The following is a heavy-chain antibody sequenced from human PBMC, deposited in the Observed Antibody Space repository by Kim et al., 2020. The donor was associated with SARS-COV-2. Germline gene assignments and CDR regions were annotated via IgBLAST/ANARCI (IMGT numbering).Heavy chain of an antibody. Sequence: GGSLRLSCAASGFTFSSYWMHWVRRAPGKGLVWVSRIDSAGTSTLYADSVKGRFTISRDNAKNTVYLQMSSLRADDTAVYYCARESGSNGGIYFDYWGQG. CDR1: GFTFSSYW. CDR3: ARESGSNGGIYFDY. D-gene: IGHD3-10*01. CDR2: IDSAGTST. V-gene: IGHV3-74*01. J-gene: IGHJ4*02.